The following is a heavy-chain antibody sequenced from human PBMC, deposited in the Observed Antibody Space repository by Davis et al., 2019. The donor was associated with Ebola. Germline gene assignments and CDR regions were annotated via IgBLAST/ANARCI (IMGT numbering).Heavy chain of an antibody. Sequence: GESLKISCAASGFLVSDNYMSWVRQAPGKGPEWVSVLYRDGRTYYAGSVRGRFTISRDNSKNTLYLEMNSLRADDTAVYYCARHANGDLWYFGLWGRGTRVTVS. V-gene: IGHV3-53*01. J-gene: IGHJ2*01. D-gene: IGHD4-17*01. CDR1: GFLVSDNY. CDR2: LYRDGRT. CDR3: ARHANGDLWYFGL.